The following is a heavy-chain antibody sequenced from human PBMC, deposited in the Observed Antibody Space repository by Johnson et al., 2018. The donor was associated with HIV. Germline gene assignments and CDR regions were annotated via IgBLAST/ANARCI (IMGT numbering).Heavy chain of an antibody. CDR2: IYSGGST. CDR3: ARGDYYDISRDAFDI. J-gene: IGHJ3*02. D-gene: IGHD3-22*01. Sequence: VQLVESGGGLVQPGGSLRLSCAASGFTVSSNYMSWVRQGPGKGLEWVSVIYSGGSTYYADSVKGRFTISRDNSKNTLYLQMNSLRAEYTALFYCARGDYYDISRDAFDIWGQGTMVPVSS. CDR1: GFTVSSNY. V-gene: IGHV3-66*01.